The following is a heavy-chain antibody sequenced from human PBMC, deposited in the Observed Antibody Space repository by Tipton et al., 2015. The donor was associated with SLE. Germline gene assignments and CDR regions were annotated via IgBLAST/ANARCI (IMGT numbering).Heavy chain of an antibody. V-gene: IGHV3-9*01. Sequence: LSLTCTVSGGSISSYYWSWVRQAPGKGLEWVSGISWNSGSIGYADSVKGRFTISRDNAKNSLYLQMNSLRAEDTASYYCAKDIGPAAPTGAFDIWGQGTMVTVSS. CDR1: GGSISSYY. CDR3: AKDIGPAAPTGAFDI. J-gene: IGHJ3*02. CDR2: ISWNSGSI. D-gene: IGHD2-2*01.